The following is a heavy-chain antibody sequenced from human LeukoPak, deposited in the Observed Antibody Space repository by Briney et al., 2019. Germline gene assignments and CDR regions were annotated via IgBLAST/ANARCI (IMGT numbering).Heavy chain of an antibody. CDR2: SIPILGAT. CDR1: GGTLSNYA. V-gene: IGHV1-69*05. Sequence: GASVKVSCKASGGTLSNYAISWVRQAPGQGLEWMGGSIPILGATKYAQKFQGRVTIATDESTSTAYMELSSLRSEDTAVYYCARGRWLQLYYMDVWGKGTTVTVSS. D-gene: IGHD5-24*01. J-gene: IGHJ6*03. CDR3: ARGRWLQLYYMDV.